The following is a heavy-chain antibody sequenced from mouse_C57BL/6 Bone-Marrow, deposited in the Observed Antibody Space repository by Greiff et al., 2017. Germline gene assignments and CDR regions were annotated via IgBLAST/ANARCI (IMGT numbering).Heavy chain of an antibody. D-gene: IGHD2-10*01. V-gene: IGHV14-4*01. CDR2: IDPDNGDT. Sequence: VQLQQSGAELVRPGASVKLSCTASGFNIQDDSMHWVKQRPEQGLEWIGWIDPDNGDTEYASKFQGKATITADTTSNTAYLQLSSLTSEDTAVYYCPTLPYYGVNYGFDYWGKGTTLTVSS. CDR1: GFNIQDDS. CDR3: PTLPYYGVNYGFDY. J-gene: IGHJ2*01.